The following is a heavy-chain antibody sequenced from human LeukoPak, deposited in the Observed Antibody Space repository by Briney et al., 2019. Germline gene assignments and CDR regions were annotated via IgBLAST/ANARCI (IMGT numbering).Heavy chain of an antibody. D-gene: IGHD3-10*01. V-gene: IGHV1-2*04. Sequence: ASVKVSCKASGYTFTGYYMHWVRQAPGQGLEWMGWINPNSGGTNYAQKFQGWVTMTRDTSISTAYMELSRLRSDDTAVYYCARVGRGITMVRGGQDELGPDWYFDLWGRGTLVTVSS. CDR2: INPNSGGT. CDR3: ARVGRGITMVRGGQDELGPDWYFDL. J-gene: IGHJ2*01. CDR1: GYTFTGYY.